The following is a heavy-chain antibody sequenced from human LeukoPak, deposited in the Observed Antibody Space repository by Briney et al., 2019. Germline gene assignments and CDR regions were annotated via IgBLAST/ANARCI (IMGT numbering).Heavy chain of an antibody. J-gene: IGHJ4*02. CDR3: ARRALIAVAGTRHFDY. V-gene: IGHV4-39*01. CDR2: IYYSGST. D-gene: IGHD6-19*01. Sequence: SSETLSLTCTVSGGSISSSSYYWGWIRQPPGKGLEWIGSIYYSGSTYYNPSLKSRVTISVDTSKNQFSLKLSSVTAAGTAVYYCARRALIAVAGTRHFDYWGQGTLVTVSS. CDR1: GGSISSSSYY.